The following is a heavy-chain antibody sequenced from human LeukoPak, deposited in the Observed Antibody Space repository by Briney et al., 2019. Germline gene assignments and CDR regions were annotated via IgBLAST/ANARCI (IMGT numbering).Heavy chain of an antibody. CDR2: IYYSGST. V-gene: IGHV4-59*01. CDR3: ARVSAAADYYYGMDV. CDR1: GGSFSGYY. J-gene: IGHJ6*02. Sequence: SETLSLTCAVYGGSFSGYYWSWVRQPPGKGLEWIGYIYYSGSTNYNPSLKSRVTISVDTSKNQFSLKLSSVTAADTAVYYCARVSAAADYYYGMDVWGQGTTVTVSS. D-gene: IGHD6-13*01.